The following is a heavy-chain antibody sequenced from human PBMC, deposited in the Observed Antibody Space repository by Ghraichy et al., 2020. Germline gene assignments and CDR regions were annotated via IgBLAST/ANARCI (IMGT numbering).Heavy chain of an antibody. D-gene: IGHD6-6*01. CDR3: ATGSSHSTNFYYYGMDV. CDR2: IYQSGNT. J-gene: IGHJ6*02. V-gene: IGHV4-59*01. Sequence: SETLSLTCTVSGGSFSNYYWSWIRQSPGKGLEWIGYIYQSGNTNYNPSLQSRVAISLDTSKTQFSLTLNSVTAADPAVYYCATGSSHSTNFYYYGMDVWGQGTTVTVSS. CDR1: GGSFSNYY.